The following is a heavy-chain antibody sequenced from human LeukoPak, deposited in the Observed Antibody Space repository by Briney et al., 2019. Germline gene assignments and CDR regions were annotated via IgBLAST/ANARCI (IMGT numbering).Heavy chain of an antibody. V-gene: IGHV3-53*01. CDR1: GFTVSSNY. Sequence: TGGSLRLSCAASGFTVSSNYMSWVRQAPGKGLEWVSVIYSGGSTYYADSVKGRFTISRDNSKNTLYLQMNSLRAEDTAVYYCAKSSSSWYPDPDYWGQGTLVTVSS. J-gene: IGHJ4*02. CDR2: IYSGGST. D-gene: IGHD6-13*01. CDR3: AKSSSSWYPDPDY.